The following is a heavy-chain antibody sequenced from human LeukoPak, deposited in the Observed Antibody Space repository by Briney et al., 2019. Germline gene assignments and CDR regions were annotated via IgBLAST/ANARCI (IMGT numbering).Heavy chain of an antibody. V-gene: IGHV4-38-2*02. CDR1: GYSISSGYY. D-gene: IGHD6-6*01. J-gene: IGHJ3*02. Sequence: SETLSLTCTVSGYSISSGYYWGWIRQPPGKGLEWIGSIYHSGSTNYNPSLKSRVTISVDTSKNQFSLKLSSVTAADTAVYYCARGWDSSSLGAFDIWGQGTMVTVSS. CDR2: IYHSGST. CDR3: ARGWDSSSLGAFDI.